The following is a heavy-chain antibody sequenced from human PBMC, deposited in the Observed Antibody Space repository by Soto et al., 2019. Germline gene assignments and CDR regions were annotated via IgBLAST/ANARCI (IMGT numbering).Heavy chain of an antibody. D-gene: IGHD6-19*01. V-gene: IGHV1-2*02. J-gene: IGHJ4*02. Sequence: ASVRVSCKTSGCTFTGYYMHWIGQAPGRGLEWMGWINPNNGDSEYSQEFQGRVTMTSDKSINTACMQLTRLRSDDTAVYYCARRAQWLENFDFWGKGATLTASS. CDR2: INPNNGDS. CDR3: ARRAQWLENFDF. CDR1: GCTFTGYY.